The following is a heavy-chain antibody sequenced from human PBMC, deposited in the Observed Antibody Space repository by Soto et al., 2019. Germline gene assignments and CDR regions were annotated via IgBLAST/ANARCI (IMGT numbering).Heavy chain of an antibody. J-gene: IGHJ5*02. CDR1: GFTFSSYG. D-gene: IGHD3-22*01. Sequence: QVQLVESGGGVVQPGRSLRLSCAASGFTFSSYGMHWVRQAPGKGLEWVAVISYDGSNKYYADSVKGRFTISRDNSKNTLYLKMNSLRAEDTAVYYCAKDRGYYYYESSGPTWGQGTLVTVSS. CDR3: AKDRGYYYYESSGPT. V-gene: IGHV3-30*18. CDR2: ISYDGSNK.